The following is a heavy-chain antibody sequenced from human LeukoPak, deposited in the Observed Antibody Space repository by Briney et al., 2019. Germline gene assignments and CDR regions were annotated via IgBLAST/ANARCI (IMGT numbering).Heavy chain of an antibody. J-gene: IGHJ3*02. CDR2: IRSKTDGGTT. CDR1: GFTFDNYW. CDR3: VTDLGSGRRNDAFDI. D-gene: IGHD3-10*01. Sequence: PGGSLRLSCAGSGFTFDNYWMNWVRQAPGKGLEWVGRIRSKTDGGTTDYAAPVKGRFTISRDDSKNTLYLQMNTLKTEDTAVYYCVTDLGSGRRNDAFDIWGQGTMVTVSS. V-gene: IGHV3-15*07.